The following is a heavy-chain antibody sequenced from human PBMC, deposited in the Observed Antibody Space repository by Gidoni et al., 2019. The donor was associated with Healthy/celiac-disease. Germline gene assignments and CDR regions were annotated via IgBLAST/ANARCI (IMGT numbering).Heavy chain of an antibody. CDR3: ARGRDYYDSSDHDY. J-gene: IGHJ4*02. CDR1: GGSFSGYY. V-gene: IGHV4-34*01. Sequence: QVQLQQWGAGLLKPSETLSLTCAVYGGSFSGYYWSWIRQPPGKGLEWIGEINHSRSTNYNPSLKSRVTISVDTSKNQFSLKLSSVTAADTAVYYCARGRDYYDSSDHDYWGQGTLVTVSS. CDR2: INHSRST. D-gene: IGHD3-22*01.